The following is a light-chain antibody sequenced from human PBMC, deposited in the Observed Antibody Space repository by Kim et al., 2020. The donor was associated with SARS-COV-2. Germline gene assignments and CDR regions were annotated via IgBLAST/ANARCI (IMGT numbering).Light chain of an antibody. CDR1: QTIYNF. CDR3: QQSFGTPRS. J-gene: IGKJ4*01. Sequence: VSVGDRVSIPCRASQTIYNFLNWYQQKSGKAPKLLIYAASHLQSGVPSRFSGSGSGTDFTLTIDSLQPEDFASYYCQQSFGTPRSFGGGTKVDIK. CDR2: AAS. V-gene: IGKV1-39*01.